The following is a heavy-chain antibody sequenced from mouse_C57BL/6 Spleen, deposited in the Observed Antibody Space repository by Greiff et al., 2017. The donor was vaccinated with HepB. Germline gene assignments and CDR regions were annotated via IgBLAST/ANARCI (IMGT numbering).Heavy chain of an antibody. CDR3: ATLDYYAMDY. Sequence: DVKLVESGGGLVKPGGSLKLSCAASGFTFSDYGMHWVRQAPEKGLEWVAYISSGSSTIYYADTVKGRFTISRDNAKNTLFLQMTSLRSEDTAMYYCATLDYYAMDYWGQGTSVTVSS. V-gene: IGHV5-17*01. J-gene: IGHJ4*01. CDR2: ISSGSSTI. CDR1: GFTFSDYG.